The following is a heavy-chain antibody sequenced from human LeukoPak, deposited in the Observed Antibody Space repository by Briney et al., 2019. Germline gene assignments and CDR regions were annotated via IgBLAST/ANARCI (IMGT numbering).Heavy chain of an antibody. CDR3: ARDFGWLSGFDN. D-gene: IGHD3-9*01. Sequence: GGSLRLSCAASGFTFSSCAIHWVRQAPGKGLEWVAIISYDGTNKYYADSVGGRFTISRDNSKNTLYLQMNSLRAEDTAVYYCARDFGWLSGFDNWGQGTLVTVSS. CDR2: ISYDGTNK. J-gene: IGHJ4*02. V-gene: IGHV3-30-3*01. CDR1: GFTFSSCA.